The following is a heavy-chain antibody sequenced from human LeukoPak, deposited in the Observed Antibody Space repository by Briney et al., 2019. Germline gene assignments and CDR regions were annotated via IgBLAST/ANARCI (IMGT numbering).Heavy chain of an antibody. D-gene: IGHD3-22*01. CDR1: GFTFSSYE. Sequence: GGSLRLSCAASGFTFSSYEMNWVRQAPGKGLEWVSYISSSGSTIYYADSVKGRFTISRDNAKNSLYLQMNSLRAEDTAVYNCARVLSPIDWFDPWGQGTLVTVSS. V-gene: IGHV3-48*03. CDR2: ISSSGSTI. CDR3: ARVLSPIDWFDP. J-gene: IGHJ5*02.